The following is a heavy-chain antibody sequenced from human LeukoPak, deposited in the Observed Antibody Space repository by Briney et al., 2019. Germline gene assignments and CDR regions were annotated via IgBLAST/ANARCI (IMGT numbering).Heavy chain of an antibody. V-gene: IGHV1-3*03. CDR3: ARDTFCSARSCYYFDY. D-gene: IGHD2-15*01. CDR1: GYPFTGYA. Sequence: GASVKVSCKASGYPFTGYAIHWVRQAPGQRPEWMGWINAGDGYTKYSQEFQGRVTITRDTSATTAYMELSSLRSEDMAVYYCARDTFCSARSCYYFDYWGQGTLVTVSS. J-gene: IGHJ4*02. CDR2: INAGDGYT.